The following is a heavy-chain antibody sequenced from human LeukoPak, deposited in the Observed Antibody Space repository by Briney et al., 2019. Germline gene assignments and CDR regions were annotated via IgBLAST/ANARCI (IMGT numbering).Heavy chain of an antibody. CDR3: ARQGSGSSYYYYTFPY. CDR2: INHSGNT. CDR1: GGSLSGYY. V-gene: IGHV4-34*01. D-gene: IGHD1-26*01. J-gene: IGHJ4*02. Sequence: SETLSLTCAVYGGSLSGYYWSWIRQPPGKGLEWIGEINHSGNTNYNPSLKSRVTMSVDTSKNHFYLKLSSVTAADTAVYYCARQGSGSSYYYYTFPYWGQGTLATVSS.